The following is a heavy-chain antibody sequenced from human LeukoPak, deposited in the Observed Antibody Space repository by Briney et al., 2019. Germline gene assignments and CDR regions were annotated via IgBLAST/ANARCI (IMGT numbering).Heavy chain of an antibody. J-gene: IGHJ4*02. CDR3: ARDGSLPDY. V-gene: IGHV3-23*01. CDR2: ISGSGGST. Sequence: GGSLRLSCAASGFTFSSYAMSWVRQAPGKGLEWVSAISGSGGSTNYADSVKGRFTISRDNAKNTLYLQMNSLRAEDTAVYYCARDGSLPDYWGQGTLVTVSS. CDR1: GFTFSSYA.